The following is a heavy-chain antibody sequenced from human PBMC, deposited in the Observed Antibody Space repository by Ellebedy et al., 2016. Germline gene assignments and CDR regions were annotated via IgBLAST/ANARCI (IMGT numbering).Heavy chain of an antibody. Sequence: GGSLRLSCAASGFTFSDTWMHWVRHRPGKGLVWVSRIKSDGISTAYADSVKGRFTISRDNAKNTLYLQMNSLRVEDTAVYYCVRDNYWSVDYWGQGSSVTVSS. CDR1: GFTFSDTW. CDR2: IKSDGIST. J-gene: IGHJ4*02. V-gene: IGHV3-74*03. CDR3: VRDNYWSVDY. D-gene: IGHD2-8*02.